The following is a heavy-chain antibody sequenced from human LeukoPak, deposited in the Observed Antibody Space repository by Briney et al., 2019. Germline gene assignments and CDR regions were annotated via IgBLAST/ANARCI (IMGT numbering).Heavy chain of an antibody. CDR1: GYSISSGYY. CDR2: IYHSGST. D-gene: IGHD6-19*01. Sequence: SETLSLTCTVSGYSISSGYYWGWIRQPPGKGLEWIGSIYHSGSTYYNPSLKSRVTISVETSKNEFSLKLRSVTAADTAVYYCARGNGHSSGWYGRWPYYFDYWGQGTLVTVSS. J-gene: IGHJ4*02. CDR3: ARGNGHSSGWYGRWPYYFDY. V-gene: IGHV4-38-2*02.